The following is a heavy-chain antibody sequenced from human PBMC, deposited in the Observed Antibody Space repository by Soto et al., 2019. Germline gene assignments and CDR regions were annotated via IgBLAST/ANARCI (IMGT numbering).Heavy chain of an antibody. V-gene: IGHV4-59*08. Sequence: SETLSLTCTVSGASISRYYWGWIRQSPGKGLEWIGYIYHSGSTNLNPSLKSRVTISVDTSKNRFSLKLSSVTAADTAVYYCARHDDTFDFWGLGTKVTVSS. CDR2: IYHSGST. J-gene: IGHJ3*01. CDR3: ARHDDTFDF. CDR1: GASISRYY.